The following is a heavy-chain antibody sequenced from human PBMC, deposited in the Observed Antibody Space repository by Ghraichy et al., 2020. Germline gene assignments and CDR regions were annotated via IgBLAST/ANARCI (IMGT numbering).Heavy chain of an antibody. D-gene: IGHD2-15*01. Sequence: GGSLRLSCAASGLTFSNYAMTWVRQAPGQGLEWVSGIGASGGATYYADSVKGRFTISRDNSKSTLYLQMNSLRAEDTPIYYCAKAWGYCSGGTCPSYNWFDPWGQGTLVTVSS. V-gene: IGHV3-23*01. CDR2: IGASGGAT. CDR3: AKAWGYCSGGTCPSYNWFDP. J-gene: IGHJ5*02. CDR1: GLTFSNYA.